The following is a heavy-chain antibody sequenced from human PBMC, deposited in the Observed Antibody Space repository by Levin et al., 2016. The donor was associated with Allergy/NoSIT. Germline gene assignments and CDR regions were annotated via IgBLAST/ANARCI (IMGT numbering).Heavy chain of an antibody. Sequence: PGKGLEWIGSIYYSGSTYYNPSLKSRVTISVDTSKNQFSLKLSSVTAADTAVYYCARRTAKVAFDIWGQGTIRSPSPQ. CDR2: IYYSGST. J-gene: IGHJ3*02. V-gene: IGHV4-39*01. CDR3: ARRTAKVAFDI. D-gene: IGHD2-8*02.